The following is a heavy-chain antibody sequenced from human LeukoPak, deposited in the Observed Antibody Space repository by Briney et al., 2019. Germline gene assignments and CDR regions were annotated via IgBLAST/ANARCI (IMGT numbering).Heavy chain of an antibody. CDR1: GFTFSSYA. D-gene: IGHD3-22*01. Sequence: GGSLRLSCAASGFTFSSYAMSWVRQAPGKGLEWVSAISGSGGSTYYADSVKGRFTISRDNSKNTLYLQMNSLRAEDTAVYYCAKTFITMIVVVIPTAFDYWGQGTLVTVSS. V-gene: IGHV3-23*01. J-gene: IGHJ4*02. CDR2: ISGSGGST. CDR3: AKTFITMIVVVIPTAFDY.